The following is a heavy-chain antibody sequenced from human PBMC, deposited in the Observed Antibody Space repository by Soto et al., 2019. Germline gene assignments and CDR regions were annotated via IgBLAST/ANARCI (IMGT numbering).Heavy chain of an antibody. CDR3: AREGRVYEFWRITKVYGMDV. J-gene: IGHJ6*02. V-gene: IGHV3-30-3*01. Sequence: GGSLRLSCASPGFTFSSYAMPWVRQAPGKGLEWVAVISYDGSNKYYADSVKGRFTISRDNSKNTLYLQMNSLRAEDTAVYYCAREGRVYEFWRITKVYGMDVWGQGTTVTVSS. CDR2: ISYDGSNK. D-gene: IGHD3-3*01. CDR1: GFTFSSYA.